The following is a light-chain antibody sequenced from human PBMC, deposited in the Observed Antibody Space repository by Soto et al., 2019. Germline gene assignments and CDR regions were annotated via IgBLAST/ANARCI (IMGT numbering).Light chain of an antibody. CDR2: GAS. J-gene: IGKJ1*01. Sequence: IVITQSPVTLSESPGERVTLSCRARQGVSSNLAWYQQKPGQAPKLLIYGASTRDSGIPARFSGSGSGTEFTLTISSLQAEDVAVYYCQQYYSTPMTFGQGTKVDIK. V-gene: IGKV3-15*01. CDR1: QGVSSN. CDR3: QQYYSTPMT.